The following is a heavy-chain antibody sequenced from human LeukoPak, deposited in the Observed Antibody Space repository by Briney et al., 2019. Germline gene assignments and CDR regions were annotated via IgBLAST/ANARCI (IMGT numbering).Heavy chain of an antibody. CDR2: IYYRGST. V-gene: IGHV4-59*01. D-gene: IGHD5-12*01. CDR3: ARAGPDYHFDY. CDR1: GGSISSYY. J-gene: IGHJ4*02. Sequence: SETLSLTCTVSGGSISSYYWSWIRQPPGKGLEWIGYIYYRGSTNYNPSLKSRVTISVDTSKNQFSLKLSSVTAADTAVYYCARAGPDYHFDYWGQGTLVTVSS.